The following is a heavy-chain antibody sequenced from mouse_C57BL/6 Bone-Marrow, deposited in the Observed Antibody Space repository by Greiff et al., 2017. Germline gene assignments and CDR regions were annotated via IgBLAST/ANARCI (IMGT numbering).Heavy chain of an antibody. CDR3: ARKRFYFGY. J-gene: IGHJ4*01. CDR2: ISGGGGNT. D-gene: IGHD2-1*01. Sequence: EVQGVESGGGLVKPGGSLKLSCAASGFTFSCYTMSWVRQTPEKRLEWVATISGGGGNTYYPDSVKGRFTISRDNAKNTLYLQMSSLRSEDTALYYCARKRFYFGYWGQGTSVTVSS. V-gene: IGHV5-9*01. CDR1: GFTFSCYT.